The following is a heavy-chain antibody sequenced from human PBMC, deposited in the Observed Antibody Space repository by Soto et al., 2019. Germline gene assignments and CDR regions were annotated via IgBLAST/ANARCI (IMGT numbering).Heavy chain of an antibody. Sequence: PGASQKLACAASGFTLGHYDTHCPRRDTNKGLDWGAVISYEGSNKYYADSVKCRFTISRDNSKTALSLQMNSLRVENTAVYYCATVPLGNYDSSGIYSTMDYWGQRTPVTDSS. D-gene: IGHD3-22*01. CDR1: GFTLGHYD. CDR2: ISYEGSNK. V-gene: IGHV3-30*03. CDR3: ATVPLGNYDSSGIYSTMDY. J-gene: IGHJ4*02.